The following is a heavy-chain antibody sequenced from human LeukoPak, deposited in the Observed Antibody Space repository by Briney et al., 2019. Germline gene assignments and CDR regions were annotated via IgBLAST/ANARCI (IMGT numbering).Heavy chain of an antibody. Sequence: ASVKVSCKASGYTFTSYGIYWVRQATGQGLERMGWISAYNGNTNYAQKLQGRVTMTTDTSTSTAYMDLRSLRSDDTAVYYCARPGDYAADAFDIWGQGTMVTVSS. CDR1: GYTFTSYG. CDR2: ISAYNGNT. CDR3: ARPGDYAADAFDI. J-gene: IGHJ3*02. V-gene: IGHV1-18*01. D-gene: IGHD4-17*01.